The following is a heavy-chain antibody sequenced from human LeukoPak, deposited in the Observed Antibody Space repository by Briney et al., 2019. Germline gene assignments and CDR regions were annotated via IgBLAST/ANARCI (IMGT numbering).Heavy chain of an antibody. D-gene: IGHD4-17*01. Sequence: GGSLRLSCAASGFTFSSYTMYWVRQAPGKGLEWVSSISSSSSYIYYADSVKGRFTISRDNAKNSLYLQMNSLRAEDTAVYYCARDRRTMTTCDYWGQGSLVTVSS. J-gene: IGHJ4*02. CDR1: GFTFSSYT. CDR3: ARDRRTMTTCDY. V-gene: IGHV3-21*01. CDR2: ISSSSSYI.